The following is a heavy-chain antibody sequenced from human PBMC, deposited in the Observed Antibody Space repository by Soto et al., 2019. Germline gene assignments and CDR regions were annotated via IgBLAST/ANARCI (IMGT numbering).Heavy chain of an antibody. J-gene: IGHJ4*02. CDR2: IHHSGSA. CDR3: SRLGYCSGGSCHNY. V-gene: IGHV4-30-4*01. Sequence: QVQLQESGPGLVKPSQTLSLTCSVSGGSISNDDYYWSWIRQSPGKGLEWIGHIHHSGSAYYNPSLTGSIIISLETSKSQCSLNLTSVTAADTAIYYCSRLGYCSGGSCHNYWGQGTLVTVSS. D-gene: IGHD2-15*01. CDR1: GGSISNDDYY.